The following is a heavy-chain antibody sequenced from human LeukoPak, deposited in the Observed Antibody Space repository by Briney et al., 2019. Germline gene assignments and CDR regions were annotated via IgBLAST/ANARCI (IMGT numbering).Heavy chain of an antibody. CDR3: AKEGGRVVLARGYMDV. CDR1: GFTFSSYG. V-gene: IGHV3-30*02. D-gene: IGHD2-15*01. CDR2: IRYDGSNK. Sequence: GGSLRLSCAASGFTFSSYGMHWVRQAPGKGLEWVAFIRYDGSNKYYADSVKGRFTISRDNSKNTLYLQMNSLRAEDTAVYYCAKEGGRVVLARGYMDVWGKGTTVTVSS. J-gene: IGHJ6*03.